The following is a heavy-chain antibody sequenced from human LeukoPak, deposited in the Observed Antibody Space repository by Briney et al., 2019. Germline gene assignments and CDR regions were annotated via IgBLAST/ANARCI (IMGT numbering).Heavy chain of an antibody. J-gene: IGHJ3*02. CDR3: AKDVKTIDAFDI. CDR1: GFTFNNYA. Sequence: GGSLRLSCAASGFTFNNYAMSWVRQAPGKGLEWVSAISESGATTYYADSVKGRFTMSSDNSKNTLYLQMDSLRTEDTAVYYCAKDVKTIDAFDIWGQGTMVTVSS. V-gene: IGHV3-23*01. CDR2: ISESGATT.